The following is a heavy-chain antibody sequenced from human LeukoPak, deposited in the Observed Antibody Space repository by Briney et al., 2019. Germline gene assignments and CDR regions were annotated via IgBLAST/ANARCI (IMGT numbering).Heavy chain of an antibody. D-gene: IGHD2-15*01. CDR2: IQSDGSNK. J-gene: IGHJ1*01. V-gene: IGHV3-30*02. Sequence: GGSLRLSCAASGFTFSSYGMHWVRQAPGKGLEWVAFIQSDGSNKYYADSVKGRFTISRDNSKNTRYLQMNSLRAEDTAVYYCARDAGDYCSGGNCYSPRGFQHWGQGTLVTVSS. CDR1: GFTFSSYG. CDR3: ARDAGDYCSGGNCYSPRGFQH.